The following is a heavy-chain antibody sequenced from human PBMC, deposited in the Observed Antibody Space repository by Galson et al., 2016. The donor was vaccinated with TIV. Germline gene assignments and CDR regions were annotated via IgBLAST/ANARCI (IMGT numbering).Heavy chain of an antibody. Sequence: SLRLSCAASGLSVAINYMTWVRQAPGKGLEWVSLISDGGRTYYPDSVKGRFTISRDNSKNTLYLQMNSLRFEDTAVYYCARDRVVDATYYYYYFGMDVWGQGTAVTV. J-gene: IGHJ6*02. CDR2: ISDGGRT. CDR1: GLSVAINY. CDR3: ARDRVVDATYYYYYFGMDV. V-gene: IGHV3-66*02. D-gene: IGHD2-21*01.